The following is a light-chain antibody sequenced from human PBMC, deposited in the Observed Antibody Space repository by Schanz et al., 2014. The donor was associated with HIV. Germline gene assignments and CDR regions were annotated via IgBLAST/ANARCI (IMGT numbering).Light chain of an antibody. CDR3: AAWDGSLNVWV. V-gene: IGLV1-44*01. Sequence: QSVLTQPPSASGTPGQKVTISCSGSSSSFRTNAVDWHRQLPGTAPKLLMYANNQRASGVPDRFSGSGSGTSASLAITGLRSEDEADYYCAAWDGSLNVWVFGGGTKVTVL. CDR2: ANN. J-gene: IGLJ3*02. CDR1: SSSFRTNA.